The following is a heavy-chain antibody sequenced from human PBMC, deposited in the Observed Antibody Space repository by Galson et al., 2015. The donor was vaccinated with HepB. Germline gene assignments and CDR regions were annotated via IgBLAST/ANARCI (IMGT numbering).Heavy chain of an antibody. CDR3: ARAPHYDFWSGRPYYYYMDV. CDR2: ISSSSSYI. Sequence: SLRLSCAASGFAFSSYSMNWVRQAPGKGLEWVSSISSSSSYIYYADSVKGRFTISRDNAKNSLYLQMNSLRAEDTAVYYCARAPHYDFWSGRPYYYYMDVWGKGTTVTVSS. D-gene: IGHD3-3*01. CDR1: GFAFSSYS. V-gene: IGHV3-21*01. J-gene: IGHJ6*03.